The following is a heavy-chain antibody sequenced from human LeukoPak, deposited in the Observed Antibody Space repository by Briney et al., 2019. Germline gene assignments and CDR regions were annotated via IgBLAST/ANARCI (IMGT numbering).Heavy chain of an antibody. J-gene: IGHJ6*02. D-gene: IGHD4-23*01. V-gene: IGHV4-4*07. CDR2: IYTSGST. Sequence: SETLSLTCTVSGGSISSYYWSWIRQPAGKGLEWIGRIYTSGSTNYNPSLKSRVTMSVDTSKNQFSLKLSSVTAADTAVYYCARGPPVSGYGGPAYYYYGMDVWGQGTTVTVSS. CDR3: ARGPPVSGYGGPAYYYYGMDV. CDR1: GGSISSYY.